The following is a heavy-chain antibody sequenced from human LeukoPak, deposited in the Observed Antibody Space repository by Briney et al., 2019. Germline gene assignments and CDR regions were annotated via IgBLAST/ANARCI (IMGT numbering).Heavy chain of an antibody. J-gene: IGHJ4*02. V-gene: IGHV1-46*01. CDR2: VNPSDGTT. CDR1: GGTFSSYA. Sequence: ASVKVSCKASGGTFSSYAISWVRQAPGQGLEWMGIVNPSDGTTTYAQKFQGRVTMTRDTSTRTVYVELSSLRSEDTAVYYCARAMAYSSTLYYFDYWGQGTLVTVSS. CDR3: ARAMAYSSTLYYFDY. D-gene: IGHD6-13*01.